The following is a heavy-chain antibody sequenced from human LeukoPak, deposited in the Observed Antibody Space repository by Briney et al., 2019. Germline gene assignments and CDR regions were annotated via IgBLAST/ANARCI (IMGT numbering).Heavy chain of an antibody. V-gene: IGHV4-34*01. J-gene: IGHJ4*02. D-gene: IGHD3-3*01. CDR3: ARQTFPYYDFWSGYYGYFDY. CDR1: GGSFSGYY. Sequence: SETLSLTCAVYGGSFSGYYWSWIRQPPGKGLEWIGEINHSGSTNYNPSLKSRVTISVDTSKNQFSLKLSSVTAADTAVYYCARQTFPYYDFWSGYYGYFDYWGQGTLVTVSS. CDR2: INHSGST.